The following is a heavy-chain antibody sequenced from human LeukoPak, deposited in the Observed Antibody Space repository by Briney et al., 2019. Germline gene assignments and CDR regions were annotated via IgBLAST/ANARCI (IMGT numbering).Heavy chain of an antibody. Sequence: GGSLRLSCAASRFMFSAYWMSWVSQAPGKGLEWVANINQDGSEEYYVDSVKGRLTISRDNARDSLYLQMSGLRAEDTAVYYCARPNAKGTVDYWGQGTLVTVSS. CDR1: RFMFSAYW. CDR3: ARPNAKGTVDY. D-gene: IGHD1-1*01. J-gene: IGHJ4*02. CDR2: INQDGSEE. V-gene: IGHV3-7*01.